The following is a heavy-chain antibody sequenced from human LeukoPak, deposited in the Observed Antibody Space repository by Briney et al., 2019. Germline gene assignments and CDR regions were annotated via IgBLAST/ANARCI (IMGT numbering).Heavy chain of an antibody. V-gene: IGHV4-4*07. CDR3: ARGRRFLEWHYDAFDI. CDR1: GGSISSYY. J-gene: IGHJ3*02. Sequence: SETLSLTCTVSGGSISSYYWSWIRQPAGKGLEWIGRIYTSGSTNYNPSLKSRVTMSVNTSKNQFSLKLSSVTAADTAVYYRARGRRFLEWHYDAFDIWGQGTMVTVSS. CDR2: IYTSGST. D-gene: IGHD3-3*01.